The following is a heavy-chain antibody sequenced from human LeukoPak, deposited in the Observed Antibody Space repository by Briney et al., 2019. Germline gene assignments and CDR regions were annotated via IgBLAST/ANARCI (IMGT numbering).Heavy chain of an antibody. V-gene: IGHV3-23*01. CDR2: ISGSGGST. Sequence: GASLSLSCAPSGFTFSSYAMRWVRQAPGKGLEWVSAISGSGGSTFYGDTVKGRLTLSRDNSKNTHDLHMNSLRAEETVVYYWAQGLGNYQGYGMDVGGERPTVTVSS. D-gene: IGHD1-7*01. J-gene: IGHJ6*01. CDR1: GFTFSSYA. CDR3: AQGLGNYQGYGMDV.